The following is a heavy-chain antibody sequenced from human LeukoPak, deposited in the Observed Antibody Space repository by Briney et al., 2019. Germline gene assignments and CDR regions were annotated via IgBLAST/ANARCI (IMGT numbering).Heavy chain of an antibody. Sequence: GGSLRFSCAASGFTFSSYWMHWVRQAPGKGLVWVSRINSDGTTTCYADSVKGRFTISRDSAKNTLYLQMNSLRAEDTAVYYCARKDVFDIWGQGTVVTVSS. CDR1: GFTFSSYW. CDR2: INSDGTTT. CDR3: ARKDVFDI. J-gene: IGHJ3*02. V-gene: IGHV3-74*01.